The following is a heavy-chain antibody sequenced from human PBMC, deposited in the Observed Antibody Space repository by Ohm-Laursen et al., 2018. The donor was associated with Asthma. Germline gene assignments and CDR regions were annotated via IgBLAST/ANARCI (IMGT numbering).Heavy chain of an antibody. V-gene: IGHV3-30-3*01. CDR3: ARDVMEWYLPAFDF. CDR1: GFTFRSYA. CDR2: GGSYYDGGLK. Sequence: GQTLSLTCAAPGFTFRSYAMHWVRQAPGKGLEWVAVGGSYYDGGLKYYADSVNGRFTVSRDDSKNTLYLQMNSLRPDDTAVYYCARDVMEWYLPAFDFWGQGTLVTVSS. D-gene: IGHD3-3*01. J-gene: IGHJ4*02.